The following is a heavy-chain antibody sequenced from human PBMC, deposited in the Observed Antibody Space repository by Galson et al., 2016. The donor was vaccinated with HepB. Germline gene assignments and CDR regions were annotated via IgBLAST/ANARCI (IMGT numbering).Heavy chain of an antibody. V-gene: IGHV3-53*01. CDR1: EFTVSNNY. CDR3: STLNPASPYFDY. Sequence: SLRLSCAASEFTVSNNYMSWVRQALGKGLEWVSLIYSGGNTRYADSVKGRFTISKDNSKNTVYLQVNSLRAEDTAVYYCSTLNPASPYFDYWGQGTPVTVSS. CDR2: IYSGGNT. J-gene: IGHJ4*02.